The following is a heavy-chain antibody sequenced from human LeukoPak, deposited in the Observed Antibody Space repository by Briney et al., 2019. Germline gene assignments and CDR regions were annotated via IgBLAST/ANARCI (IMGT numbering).Heavy chain of an antibody. V-gene: IGHV3-9*01. J-gene: IGHJ4*02. Sequence: GRSLRLSCAASGFTFDDYAMHWVRQAPGKGLEWVSGISWNSGSIGYADSVKGRFTISRDNAKNSLYLQVNSLRAEDTALYYCAKGSSGYYNPFDYWGQGTLVTVSS. CDR1: GFTFDDYA. CDR2: ISWNSGSI. CDR3: AKGSSGYYNPFDY. D-gene: IGHD3-22*01.